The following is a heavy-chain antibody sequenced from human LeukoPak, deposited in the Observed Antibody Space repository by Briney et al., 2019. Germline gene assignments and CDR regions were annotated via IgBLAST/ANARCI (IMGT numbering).Heavy chain of an antibody. CDR3: ARDVWTGVAVSDY. Sequence: GGSLRLSCVASGFTFSSYWMTWVRQAPGKGLEWLATIKKDGSIKYYLDSVRGRFTISRDNAKTSMYLQLNSLRADDTAVYYCARDVWTGVAVSDYWGQGTLVTVSS. CDR1: GFTFSSYW. CDR2: IKKDGSIK. J-gene: IGHJ4*02. D-gene: IGHD6-19*01. V-gene: IGHV3-7*01.